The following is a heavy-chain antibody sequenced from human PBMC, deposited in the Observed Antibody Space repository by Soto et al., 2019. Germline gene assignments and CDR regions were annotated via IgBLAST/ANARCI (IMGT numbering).Heavy chain of an antibody. V-gene: IGHV3-30-3*01. CDR3: ARSSGVPTPDFDY. Sequence: GGSLRLSCAASGFAFNIYAIHWVRQAPGKGLEWVAVISHDGTNRYYTDSVRGRFTISRDNSKNAVYLEMDSLRADDTAVYYCARSSGVPTPDFDYWGQGTLVTVSS. D-gene: IGHD3-3*01. J-gene: IGHJ4*02. CDR2: ISHDGTNR. CDR1: GFAFNIYA.